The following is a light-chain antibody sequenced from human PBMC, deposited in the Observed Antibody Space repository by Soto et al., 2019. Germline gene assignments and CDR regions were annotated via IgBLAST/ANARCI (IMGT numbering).Light chain of an antibody. CDR1: SSDIGRYNH. V-gene: IGLV2-14*03. J-gene: IGLJ2*01. CDR3: SSYGASSTL. Sequence: QSALTQPASVSGSPGQSITIPCTGSSSDIGRYNHVSWYQQHPGKAPKLLIYDVSYRPSGISDRFSGSKSGNTASLTISGLQPEDDADYYCSSYGASSTLFGGGTKVTVL. CDR2: DVS.